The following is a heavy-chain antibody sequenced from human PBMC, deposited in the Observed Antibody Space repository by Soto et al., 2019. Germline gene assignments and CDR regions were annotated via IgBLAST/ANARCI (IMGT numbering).Heavy chain of an antibody. Sequence: EVQLVESGGGLVQPGGSLRLSCAASGFTFSIYWMHWVRQAPGKGPVWVSRIDNAGSSARYADSVKGRFTISRDNAKNTVYLQMTSLRAEDTAVYYGTRVGGSVSGRDVWGQGTTVTVSS. CDR1: GFTFSIYW. CDR3: TRVGGSVSGRDV. CDR2: IDNAGSSA. J-gene: IGHJ6*02. V-gene: IGHV3-74*01. D-gene: IGHD1-26*01.